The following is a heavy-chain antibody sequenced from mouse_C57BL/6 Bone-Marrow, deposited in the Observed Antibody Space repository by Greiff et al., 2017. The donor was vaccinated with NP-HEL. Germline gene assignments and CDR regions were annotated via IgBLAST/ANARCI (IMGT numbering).Heavy chain of an antibody. CDR3: ARKDYYGSGYWYFDV. J-gene: IGHJ1*03. CDR2: IHPNSGST. V-gene: IGHV1-64*01. D-gene: IGHD1-1*01. CDR1: GYTFTSYW. Sequence: QVQLQQSGAELVKPGASVKLSCKASGYTFTSYWMHWVKQRPGQGLEWIGMIHPNSGSTNYNEKFKSKATLTVDKSSSTAYMQLSSLTSEDSAVYYCARKDYYGSGYWYFDVWGTGTTVTVSS.